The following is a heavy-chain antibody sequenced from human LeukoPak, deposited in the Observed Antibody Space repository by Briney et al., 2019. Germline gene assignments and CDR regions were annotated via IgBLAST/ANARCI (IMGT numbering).Heavy chain of an antibody. V-gene: IGHV3-23*01. D-gene: IGHD6-13*01. CDR3: AKSLAEPGTSYFDY. Sequence: GGSLRLSCAASGFTFSNYAMSWVRQAPGKGLEWVSAISGRGAATYYADSVKGRFTISRDNSKNTLFLQLSSRRGEGPAVNYCAKSLAEPGTSYFDYWAKETLATVSS. CDR2: ISGRGAAT. CDR1: GFTFSNYA. J-gene: IGHJ4*02.